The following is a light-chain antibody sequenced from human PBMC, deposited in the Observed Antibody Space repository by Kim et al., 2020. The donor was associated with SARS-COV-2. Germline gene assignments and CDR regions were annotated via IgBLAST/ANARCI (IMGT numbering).Light chain of an antibody. CDR3: QQRSNWPRT. CDR2: DAS. CDR1: QSVSSY. V-gene: IGKV3-11*01. Sequence: SSSPGERATLACRASQSVSSYLAWYQQKPGQAPRLLIYDASNRATGIPARFSGSGSGTDFTLTISSLEPEDFAVYYCQQRSNWPRTFGQGTKLEI. J-gene: IGKJ2*01.